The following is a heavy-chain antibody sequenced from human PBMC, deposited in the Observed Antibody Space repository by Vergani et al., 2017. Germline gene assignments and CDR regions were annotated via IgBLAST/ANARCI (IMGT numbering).Heavy chain of an antibody. CDR2: INPSGGST. D-gene: IGHD3-22*01. J-gene: IGHJ4*02. CDR3: ARGVAAYDSSGYKLDY. V-gene: IGHV1-46*03. Sequence: QVQLVQSGAEVKKPGASVKVSCKASGYTFTSYYIHWVRQAPGQGLEWMGIINPSGGSTSYAQKFQGRVTMTRDTSTSTVYMELSSLRSEDTAVYYCARGVAAYDSSGYKLDYWGQGTLVTVSS. CDR1: GYTFTSYY.